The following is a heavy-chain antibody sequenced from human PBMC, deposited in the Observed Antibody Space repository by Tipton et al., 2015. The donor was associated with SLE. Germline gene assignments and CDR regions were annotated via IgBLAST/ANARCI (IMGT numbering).Heavy chain of an antibody. CDR1: GGAITSDSYY. D-gene: IGHD6-13*01. CDR3: AGYSSAWYARKHWYFDL. CDR2: LYTSGFT. V-gene: IGHV4-61*02. J-gene: IGHJ2*01. Sequence: TLSLTCTVFGGAITSDSYYYNWIRQPAGKRLEWIGRLYTSGFTNYNPSLRSRVTMSLDTSNNQFSLKMSSVTAADTAVYYCAGYSSAWYARKHWYFDLWGRGTPVTVSS.